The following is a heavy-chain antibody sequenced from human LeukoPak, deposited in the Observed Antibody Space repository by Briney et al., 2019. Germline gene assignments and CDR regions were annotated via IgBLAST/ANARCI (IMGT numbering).Heavy chain of an antibody. CDR1: GYTFTSYY. V-gene: IGHV1-46*01. Sequence: ASVKVSCNASGYTFTSYYMHWVRQAPGQGLEWMGLINPTGGSTGYAQKFQGRVTMTRDMSTSTDYMELSSLRSEDTAIYYCARDNSVGDNAWWFDPWGQGALVTVSS. CDR3: ARDNSVGDNAWWFDP. D-gene: IGHD1-26*01. J-gene: IGHJ5*02. CDR2: INPTGGST.